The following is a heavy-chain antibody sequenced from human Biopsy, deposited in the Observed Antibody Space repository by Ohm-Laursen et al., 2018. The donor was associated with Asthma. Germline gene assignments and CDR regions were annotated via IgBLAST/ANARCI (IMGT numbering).Heavy chain of an antibody. CDR1: GFTFTDYW. CDR3: AIYSGRSFDY. D-gene: IGHD1-26*01. Sequence: SLRLSCTASGFTFTDYWMHWVRQAPGKGLEWVGHIKSKTDGGTTDYAAPVKGRFSISRDDSKSTLYLQMNSLKTEDTAVYFCAIYSGRSFDYWGQGTLVTVSS. J-gene: IGHJ4*02. V-gene: IGHV3-15*01. CDR2: IKSKTDGGTT.